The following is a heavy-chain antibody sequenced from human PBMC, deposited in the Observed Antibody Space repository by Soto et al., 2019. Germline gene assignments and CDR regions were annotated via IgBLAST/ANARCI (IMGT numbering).Heavy chain of an antibody. CDR3: ARDLYSSSAGYFDY. J-gene: IGHJ4*02. CDR1: GFTFSSYS. V-gene: IGHV3-21*01. D-gene: IGHD6-6*01. Sequence: EVQLVESGGGLVKPGGSLRLSCAASGFTFSSYSMNWVRQAPGKGLEWVSSISSSSSYIYYADSVKGRFTISRDNAKNSLYLQMNSLTAEDTAVYYCARDLYSSSAGYFDYWGQGTLVTVSS. CDR2: ISSSSSYI.